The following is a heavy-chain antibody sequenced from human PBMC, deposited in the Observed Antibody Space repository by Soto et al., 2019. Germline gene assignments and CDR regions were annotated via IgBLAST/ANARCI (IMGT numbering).Heavy chain of an antibody. V-gene: IGHV1-2*04. CDR3: ARGDSTDCSNGVCSFFYNHDMDV. CDR1: GYSFTDYH. D-gene: IGHD2-8*01. CDR2: INPKSGGT. J-gene: IGHJ6*02. Sequence: GASVKVSCKASGYSFTDYHIHWVRQAPGQGLEWLGRINPKSGGTSTAQKFQGWVTMTTDTSISTASIELTRLTSDDTAIYYCARGDSTDCSNGVCSFFYNHDMDVWGQGTTVTGLL.